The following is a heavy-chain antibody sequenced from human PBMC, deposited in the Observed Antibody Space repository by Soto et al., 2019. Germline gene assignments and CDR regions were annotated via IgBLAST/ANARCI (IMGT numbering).Heavy chain of an antibody. D-gene: IGHD2-8*01. CDR3: ARGVYFFGMDV. CDR2: INHSGST. V-gene: IGHV4-34*01. Sequence: SETLSLTCAVYGGSFSGYYWSWIRQPPGKGLEWIGEINHSGSTNYNPSLKSRVTISVDTSKNQFSLKLSSVTAADTAVYYCARGVYFFGMDVWGKGTTVTVSS. CDR1: GGSFSGYY. J-gene: IGHJ6*04.